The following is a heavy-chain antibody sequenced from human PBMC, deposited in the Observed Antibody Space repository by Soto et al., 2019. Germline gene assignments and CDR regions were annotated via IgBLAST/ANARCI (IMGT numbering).Heavy chain of an antibody. D-gene: IGHD3-16*01. CDR1: GFTFSTYC. CDR2: IGSNGGSI. J-gene: IGHJ4*02. V-gene: IGHV3-48*02. CDR3: ARDWGATPERDVDY. Sequence: EVQLVESGGDLVQPGGSLRLSCAASGFTFSTYCMSWVRQAPGRGLEWVSYIGSNGGSIYYADSVKGRFIISRDNAKNSLHLQMNSLRDEDTAVYDCARDWGATPERDVDYWGQGTLVTVSS.